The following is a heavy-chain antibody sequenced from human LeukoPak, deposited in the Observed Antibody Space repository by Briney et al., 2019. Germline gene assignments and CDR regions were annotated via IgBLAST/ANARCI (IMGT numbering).Heavy chain of an antibody. Sequence: GGSLILSCAASGFTFSSYSMNWVRQAPGKGLEWVSYISSSSSTIYYADSVKGRFTISRDNAKNSLYLQMNSLRAEDTAVYYCAALAAAGTGDYWGQGTLVTVSS. D-gene: IGHD6-13*01. J-gene: IGHJ4*02. CDR3: AALAAAGTGDY. CDR2: ISSSSSTI. V-gene: IGHV3-48*01. CDR1: GFTFSSYS.